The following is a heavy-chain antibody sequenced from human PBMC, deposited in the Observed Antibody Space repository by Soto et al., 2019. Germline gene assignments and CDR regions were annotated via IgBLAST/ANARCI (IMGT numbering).Heavy chain of an antibody. J-gene: IGHJ4*02. CDR2: IKSKTDGGTT. Sequence: GGSLRLSCAASGFTFSNAWMSWVRQAPGKGLEWVGRIKSKTDGGTTDYAAPVKGRFTISRDDSKNTLYLQMNSLKTEDTAVYYCTTPDTDSGYDSFDYWGQGTLVTVSS. CDR1: GFTFSNAW. CDR3: TTPDTDSGYDSFDY. V-gene: IGHV3-15*01. D-gene: IGHD5-12*01.